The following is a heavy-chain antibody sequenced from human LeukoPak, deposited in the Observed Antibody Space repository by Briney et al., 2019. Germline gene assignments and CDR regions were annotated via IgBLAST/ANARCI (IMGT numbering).Heavy chain of an antibody. CDR3: VRLGDNLSFDY. CDR1: GYSITNDYY. CDR2: TQHSGSS. J-gene: IGHJ4*02. V-gene: IGHV4-38-2*01. Sequence: SETLSLTCAVSGYSITNDYYWGCIRQPPGKGLEWIGNTQHSGSSYYNPSLKSRGTMSVDTSKNQFSLNLSSVTAADTAVYYCVRLGDNLSFDYWGRGPPFTVSS. D-gene: IGHD4/OR15-4a*01.